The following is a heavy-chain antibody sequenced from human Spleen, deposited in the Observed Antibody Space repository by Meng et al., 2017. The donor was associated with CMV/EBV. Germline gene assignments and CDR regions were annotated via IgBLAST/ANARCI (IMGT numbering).Heavy chain of an antibody. CDR3: ARANGLRYFDWLNTFDY. J-gene: IGHJ4*02. CDR2: INPSGGST. D-gene: IGHD3-9*01. V-gene: IGHV1-46*01. CDR1: GDTFPSYY. Sequence: VMGAASGALVKNLWAEVEGSCKASGDTFPSYYSDWVRQAPGQGLEWMGIINPSGGSTSYEQKFQGRVTMTRDTSTSTVYMELSSLRSEDTAVYYCARANGLRYFDWLNTFDYWGQGTLVTVSS.